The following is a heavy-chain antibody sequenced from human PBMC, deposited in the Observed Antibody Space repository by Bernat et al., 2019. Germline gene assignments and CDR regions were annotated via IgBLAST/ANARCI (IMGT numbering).Heavy chain of an antibody. CDR2: ISSSSSYI. V-gene: IGHV3-21*01. J-gene: IGHJ6*02. CDR1: GFTFSSYS. Sequence: EVQLLESGGGLVQPGGSLRLSCAASGFTFSSYSMNWVRQAPGQGLEWVSSISSSSSYIYYADSVKGRFTITRDNAKNSLYLQMNSLRAEDTAVYYCARDVAGSYYYYYGMDVWGQGTTVTVSS. CDR3: ARDVAGSYYYYYGMDV. D-gene: IGHD6-19*01.